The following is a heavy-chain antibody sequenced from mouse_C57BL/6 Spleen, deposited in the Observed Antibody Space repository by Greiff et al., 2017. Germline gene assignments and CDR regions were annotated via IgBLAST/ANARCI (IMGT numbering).Heavy chain of an antibody. CDR1: GYTFTSYW. Sequence: QVQLKESGTELVKPGASVKLSCKASGYTFTSYWMHWVKQRPGQGLEWIGNINPSNGGTNYHEKFKSKATLTVDKSSSTANMQISSLTSEDSAVYYCARGDYDYLYYFDYWGQGTTLTVSS. CDR3: ARGDYDYLYYFDY. D-gene: IGHD2-4*01. CDR2: INPSNGGT. V-gene: IGHV1-53*01. J-gene: IGHJ2*01.